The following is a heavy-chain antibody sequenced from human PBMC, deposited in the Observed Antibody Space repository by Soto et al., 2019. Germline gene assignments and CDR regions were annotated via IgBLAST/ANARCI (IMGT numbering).Heavy chain of an antibody. V-gene: IGHV3-33*01. CDR3: ARDLSDSGFGESSWFDY. CDR1: GFTFSSYG. D-gene: IGHD3-10*01. CDR2: IWYDGSNK. Sequence: PGGSLRLSCAASGFTFSSYGMHWFRQAPGKGLEWVAVIWYDGSNKYYADSVKGRFTISRDNSKNTLYLQMNSLRAEDTAVYYCARDLSDSGFGESSWFDYWGQGTLVTVSS. J-gene: IGHJ4*02.